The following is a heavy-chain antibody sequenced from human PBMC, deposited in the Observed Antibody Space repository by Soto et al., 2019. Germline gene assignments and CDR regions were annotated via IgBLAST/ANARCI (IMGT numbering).Heavy chain of an antibody. CDR1: GFTFSSYE. CDR3: ARDRRSSWYRYYGMDV. CDR2: ISSSGSTI. Sequence: GGSLRLSCAASGFTFSSYEMNWVRQAPGKGLEGVSYISSSGSTIYYADSVKGRFTISRDNAKNSLYLQMNSLRAEDTDVYYCARDRRSSWYRYYGMDVWGQGTTVTVSS. J-gene: IGHJ6*02. V-gene: IGHV3-48*03. D-gene: IGHD6-13*01.